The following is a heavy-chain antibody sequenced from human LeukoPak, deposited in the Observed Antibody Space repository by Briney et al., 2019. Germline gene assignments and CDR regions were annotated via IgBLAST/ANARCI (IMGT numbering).Heavy chain of an antibody. V-gene: IGHV4-39*01. Sequence: SETLSLTCTVSGDSISRSLYYWSWIPQPPGKGLEWIGTIYYSGSTYYNPSLKSRVTISVDTSKNQFSLKLTSVTAADTAVYYCARSYGGHSVCDAFDIWGQGTMVTVSS. D-gene: IGHD4-23*01. CDR3: ARSYGGHSVCDAFDI. CDR2: IYYSGST. J-gene: IGHJ3*02. CDR1: GDSISRSLYY.